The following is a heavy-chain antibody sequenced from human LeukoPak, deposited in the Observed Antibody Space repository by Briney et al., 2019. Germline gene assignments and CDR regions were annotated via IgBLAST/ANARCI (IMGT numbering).Heavy chain of an antibody. CDR2: IYYSGST. Sequence: SETLSLTCTVSGGSISSGGYYWSWIRQPPGKGLEWIGSIYYSGSTYYNPSLKSRVTISVDTSKNQFSLKLSSVTAADTAVYYCARTYYDFWSGPGPKPKRFDPWGQGTLVTVSS. J-gene: IGHJ5*02. CDR1: GGSISSGGYY. V-gene: IGHV4-39*01. D-gene: IGHD3-3*01. CDR3: ARTYYDFWSGPGPKPKRFDP.